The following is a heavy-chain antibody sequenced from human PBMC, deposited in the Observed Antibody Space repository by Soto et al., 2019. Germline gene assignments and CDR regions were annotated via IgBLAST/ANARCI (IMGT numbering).Heavy chain of an antibody. D-gene: IGHD5-18*01. Sequence: EVQLVESGGGLVQPGGSLRLSCAASGFTFRTYWLSWVRQVPGKGLEWVANINLDGTEKNYVASVKGRSTIPRDNARNSLSLQTCSLRAEDSVMYYCARDGSSILYSYDYDGMAVWGQGTTVPVSS. J-gene: IGHJ6*02. CDR2: INLDGTEK. CDR1: GFTFRTYW. V-gene: IGHV3-7*05. CDR3: ARDGSSILYSYDYDGMAV.